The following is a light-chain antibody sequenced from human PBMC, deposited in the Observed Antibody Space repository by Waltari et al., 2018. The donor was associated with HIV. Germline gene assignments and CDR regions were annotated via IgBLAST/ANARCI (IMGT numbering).Light chain of an antibody. CDR3: QAWDSTHVV. CDR2: QDS. CDR1: KLATKY. V-gene: IGLV3-1*01. Sequence: SYERTQPPSVSVSPAQTASSNCPADKLATKYACWYQQKPGQSPVVVIYQDSQRPSGIPERFSGSNSGNTATLTISGTQAMDEADYYCQAWDSTHVVFGGGTKLTVL. J-gene: IGLJ2*01.